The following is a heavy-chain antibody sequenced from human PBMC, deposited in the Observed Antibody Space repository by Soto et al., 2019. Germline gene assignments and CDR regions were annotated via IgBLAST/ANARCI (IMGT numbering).Heavy chain of an antibody. Sequence: GGSLRLSCAASGFTFSSYAMHWVRQAPGKGLEYVSAISSNGGSTYYANSVKGRFTISRDNSKNTLYLQMGSLRAEDMAVYYCARSVRGDIVVVPAAPDYWGQGTLVTVSS. CDR3: ARSVRGDIVVVPAAPDY. J-gene: IGHJ4*02. CDR1: GFTFSSYA. D-gene: IGHD2-2*01. CDR2: ISSNGGST. V-gene: IGHV3-64*01.